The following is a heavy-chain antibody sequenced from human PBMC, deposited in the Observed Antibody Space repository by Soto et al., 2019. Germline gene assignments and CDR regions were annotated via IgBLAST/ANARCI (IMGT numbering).Heavy chain of an antibody. CDR3: ARSDIVVVPFYYGMDV. J-gene: IGHJ6*02. CDR2: INPNSGGT. V-gene: IGHV1-2*02. Sequence: ASVKVSCKASGYTFTGYYMHWVRQAPGQGLEWMGWINPNSGGTNYAQKFQGRITMTRDTSISTAYMELSRLRSDDTAGYYCARSDIVVVPFYYGMDVWGQGTTVTVSS. D-gene: IGHD2-2*01. CDR1: GYTFTGYY.